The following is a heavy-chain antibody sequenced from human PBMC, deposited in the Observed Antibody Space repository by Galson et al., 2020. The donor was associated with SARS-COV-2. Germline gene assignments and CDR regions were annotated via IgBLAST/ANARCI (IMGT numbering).Heavy chain of an antibody. D-gene: IGHD2-2*02. CDR1: GFAVRTKY. V-gene: IGHV3-66*01. J-gene: IGHJ6*02. Sequence: GESLKISCAASGFAVRTKYMGWVRQSPGKGLECVSAIDNGANTYYADSVKGRFTLSRDTSRNMLYLQMDGLRADDTAIYYCARDVDSEVLSPYRSGFDVWGQGTTVTVSS. CDR2: IDNGANT. CDR3: ARDVDSEVLSPYRSGFDV.